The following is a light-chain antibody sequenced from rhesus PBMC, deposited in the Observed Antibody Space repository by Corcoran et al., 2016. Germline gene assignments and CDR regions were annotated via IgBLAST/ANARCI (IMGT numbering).Light chain of an antibody. CDR3: LQYNSDLYS. CDR2: DAS. Sequence: DIQMTQSPSSLSASVGDRVTITCRASQGISDYLSWYQQKPGKAPKLLIFDASALQSGVPSRFSGSGSGTDCSLTISSLQPEDVATYFCLQYNSDLYSFGQGTKVELK. J-gene: IGKJ2*01. V-gene: IGKV1S21*01. CDR1: QGISDY.